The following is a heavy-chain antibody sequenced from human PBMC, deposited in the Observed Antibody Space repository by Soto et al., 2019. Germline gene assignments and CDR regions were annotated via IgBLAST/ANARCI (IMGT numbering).Heavy chain of an antibody. CDR2: ISGSGGST. V-gene: IGHV3-23*01. J-gene: IGHJ6*03. CDR3: AKKTTVFYYYYYYMDV. CDR1: GFTFSSYA. Sequence: EVQLLESGGGLVQPGGSLRLSCAASGFTFSSYAMSWVRQAPGKGLEWVSAISGSGGSTYYADSVKGRFIISRDNSKNTLYLQMNSLRAEDTAVYYCAKKTTVFYYYYYYMDVWGKGTTVTVSS. D-gene: IGHD4-4*01.